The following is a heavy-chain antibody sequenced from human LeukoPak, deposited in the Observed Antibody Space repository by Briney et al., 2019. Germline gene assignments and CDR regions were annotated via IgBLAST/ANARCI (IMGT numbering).Heavy chain of an antibody. Sequence: SETPSLTCTVSGGSISSYYWSWIRQPAGKGPEWIGRIYTSGSTNYNPSLKSQVTISVDKSKNQFSLKLSSVTAADTAVYYCANVDSSGYYDAFDIWGQGTMVTVSS. V-gene: IGHV4-4*07. D-gene: IGHD3-22*01. J-gene: IGHJ3*02. CDR2: IYTSGST. CDR3: ANVDSSGYYDAFDI. CDR1: GGSISSYY.